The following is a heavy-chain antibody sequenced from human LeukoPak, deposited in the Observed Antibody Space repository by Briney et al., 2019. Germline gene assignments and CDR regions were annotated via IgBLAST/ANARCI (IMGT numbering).Heavy chain of an antibody. CDR2: MTSSGSA. CDR3: GRPAPAVAGWGRALDI. J-gene: IGHJ3*02. D-gene: IGHD6-19*01. CDR1: GDSISGFY. V-gene: IGHV4-39*01. Sequence: SETLSLTCTVSGDSISGFYWNWIRQPPGKGLEWIGGMTSSGSAYYNPSLKSRVTISADKSKNQFSLKLNSVTAADSAVYYCGRPAPAVAGWGRALDIWGHGTMVTVAS.